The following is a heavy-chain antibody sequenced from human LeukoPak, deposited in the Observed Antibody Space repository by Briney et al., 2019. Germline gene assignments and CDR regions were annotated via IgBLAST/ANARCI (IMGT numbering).Heavy chain of an antibody. D-gene: IGHD3-9*01. CDR3: ARSYFDWLPLDY. J-gene: IGHJ4*02. CDR2: INPNSGGT. V-gene: IGHV1-2*02. CDR1: GYSFTNYD. Sequence: ASVKVSCKASGYSFTNYDINWVRQATGQGLEWMGWINPNSGGTNYAQKFQGRVTMTRDTSISTAYMELSRLRSDDTAVYYCARSYFDWLPLDYWGQGTLVTVSS.